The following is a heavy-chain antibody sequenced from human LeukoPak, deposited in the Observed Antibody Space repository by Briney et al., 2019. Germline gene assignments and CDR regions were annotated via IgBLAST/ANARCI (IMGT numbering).Heavy chain of an antibody. CDR2: ISGSGGTT. D-gene: IGHD3-22*01. CDR1: GFTFNRYG. J-gene: IGHJ4*02. Sequence: GGSLRLSCAASGFTFNRYGMSWVRQAPGKGLEWVSAISGSGGTTYYADSVKGRFTISRDNSKNTLYLQMNSLRAEDTAFYYCAREDSSLDYWGQGTLVTVSS. V-gene: IGHV3-23*01. CDR3: AREDSSLDY.